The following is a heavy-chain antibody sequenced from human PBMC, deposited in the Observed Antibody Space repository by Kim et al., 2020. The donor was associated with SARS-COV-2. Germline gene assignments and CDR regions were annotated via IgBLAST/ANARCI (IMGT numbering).Heavy chain of an antibody. D-gene: IGHD3-9*01. CDR3: AREDFDWLLPFDN. Sequence: GGSLRLSCAASGFTFSSYSMNWVRQAPGKGLEWVSSISSSSSYIYYADSVKGRFTISRDNAKNSLYLQMNSLRAEDTAVYYCAREDFDWLLPFDNWGQGTLVPVS. V-gene: IGHV3-21*04. CDR1: GFTFSSYS. CDR2: ISSSSSYI. J-gene: IGHJ4*02.